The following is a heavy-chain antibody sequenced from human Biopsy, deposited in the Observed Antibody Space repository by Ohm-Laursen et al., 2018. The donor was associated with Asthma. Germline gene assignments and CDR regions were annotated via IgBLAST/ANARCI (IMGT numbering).Heavy chain of an antibody. CDR1: GYTFNSAG. J-gene: IGHJ6*02. CDR2: ISVYNGNT. V-gene: IGHV1-18*01. CDR3: ARAVDYSHYYGIDV. Sequence: ASVRVSCKTSGYTFNSAGITWVRQATGQGLEWMGWISVYNGNTKVAQKLQDRVTMITDTSTSTAYMELRSLRSDDTAVYFCARAVDYSHYYGIDVWGQGATVTVS. D-gene: IGHD3-10*01.